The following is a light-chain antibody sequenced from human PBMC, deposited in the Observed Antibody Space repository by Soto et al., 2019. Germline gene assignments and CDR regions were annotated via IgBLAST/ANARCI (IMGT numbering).Light chain of an antibody. CDR1: QSISSW. V-gene: IGKV1-5*01. J-gene: IGKJ2*01. CDR2: DAS. CDR3: QQYNSYSQYT. Sequence: DIQMTQSPSTLSASVGDRVTITCRASQSISSWLAWYQQKPGKVPKLLIYDASNLESGVPSRFGGSGSGTEFTLTISSLQPDDFATYYCQQYNSYSQYTFGQGT.